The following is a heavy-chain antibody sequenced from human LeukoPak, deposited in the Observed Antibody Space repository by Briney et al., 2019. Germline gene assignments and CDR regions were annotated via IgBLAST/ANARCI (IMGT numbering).Heavy chain of an antibody. J-gene: IGHJ4*02. CDR1: GYTFTGYY. CDR3: ARDRPLDADDYYGIYYFDY. CDR2: INPNSGGT. D-gene: IGHD3-10*01. V-gene: IGHV1-2*02. Sequence: ASVTVSCKASGYTFTGYYMHWVRQAPGQGLEWMGWINPNSGGTNHAQKFQGRVTMTRDTSISTAYMELSRLRSDDTAVYYCARDRPLDADDYYGIYYFDYWGQGIPVTASS.